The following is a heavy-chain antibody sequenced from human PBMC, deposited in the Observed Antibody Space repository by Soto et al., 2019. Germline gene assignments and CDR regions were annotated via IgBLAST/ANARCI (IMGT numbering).Heavy chain of an antibody. CDR2: ISAYNGNT. Sequence: QVQLVQSGAEVKKPGASVKVSCKASGYTFTNYGLSWVRQAPGQGLEWMGWISAYNGNTKYAQRFQGRVTMTRDTSTSTAYMELRSLRSDDTALYYCARWAGGDHGWLDPWGQGTQVPVSS. J-gene: IGHJ5*02. CDR1: GYTFTNYG. V-gene: IGHV1-18*01. D-gene: IGHD2-21*02. CDR3: ARWAGGDHGWLDP.